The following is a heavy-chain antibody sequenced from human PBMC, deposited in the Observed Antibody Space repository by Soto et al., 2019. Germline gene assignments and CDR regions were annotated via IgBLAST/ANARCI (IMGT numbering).Heavy chain of an antibody. V-gene: IGHV4-30-4*01. CDR1: GGSISSGDYY. Sequence: SETLSLTWTVSGGSISSGDYYWSWIRQPPGKGLEWIGYIYYSGSTYYNPSLKSRVTISVDTSKNQFSLKLSSVTAADTAVYYCASCITIFYGMDVWGQGTTVTVSS. J-gene: IGHJ6*02. CDR3: ASCITIFYGMDV. D-gene: IGHD3-3*01. CDR2: IYYSGST.